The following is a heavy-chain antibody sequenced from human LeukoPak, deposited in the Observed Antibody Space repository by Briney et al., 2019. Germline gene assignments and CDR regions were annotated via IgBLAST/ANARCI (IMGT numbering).Heavy chain of an antibody. J-gene: IGHJ4*02. D-gene: IGHD3-16*02. V-gene: IGHV3-30*04. CDR1: GFTFSSYA. CDR3: ARVWGVWGSYRYLLYYFDY. Sequence: GGSLRLSCAASGFTFSSYAMHWVRQAPGKGLEWVAVISYDGSNKYYADSVKGRFTISRDNSKNTLYLQMNSLRAEDTAVYYCARVWGVWGSYRYLLYYFDYWGQGTLVTVSS. CDR2: ISYDGSNK.